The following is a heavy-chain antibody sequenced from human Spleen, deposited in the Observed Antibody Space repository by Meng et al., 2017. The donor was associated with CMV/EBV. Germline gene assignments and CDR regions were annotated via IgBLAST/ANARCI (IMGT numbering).Heavy chain of an antibody. J-gene: IGHJ4*02. V-gene: IGHV1-2*02. CDR1: GYTFTGYY. CDR3: ARGGLSTALPEAPSSSSIDN. Sequence: ASVKVSCKASGYTFTGYYMHWVRQAPGQGLEWMGWINPNSGGTNYAQKFQGRVTMTWDTSISTAYMELSRLRSNDTAVFYCARGGLSTALPEAPSSSSIDNWGQGTLVTVSS. D-gene: IGHD2/OR15-2a*01. CDR2: INPNSGGT.